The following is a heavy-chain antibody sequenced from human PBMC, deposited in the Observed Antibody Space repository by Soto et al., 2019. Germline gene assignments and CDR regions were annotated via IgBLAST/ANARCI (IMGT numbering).Heavy chain of an antibody. CDR3: ARDQSDGSSYDY. CDR2: INPNSGGT. V-gene: IGHV1-2*04. Sequence: ASVKVSCKASGYTFTGYYMHWVRQAPGQGLEWMGWINPNSGGTNYAQKFQGWVTMTRDTSISTAYMELSRLRSGDTAVYYCARDQSDGSSYDYWGQGTLVTVSS. J-gene: IGHJ4*02. D-gene: IGHD6-6*01. CDR1: GYTFTGYY.